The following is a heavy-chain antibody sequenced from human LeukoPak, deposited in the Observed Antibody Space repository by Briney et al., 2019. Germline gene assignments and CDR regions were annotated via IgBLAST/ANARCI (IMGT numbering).Heavy chain of an antibody. J-gene: IGHJ4*02. CDR2: ISGSGGST. Sequence: GGSLRLSCAASGFTFSSYAMSWVRPAARKGLEWVSAISGSGGSTYYADSVKGRFTISRDNSKNTLYLQMNSLRAEDTAVYYCATRSSWFDYWGQGTLVTVSS. CDR1: GFTFSSYA. CDR3: ATRSSWFDY. V-gene: IGHV3-23*01. D-gene: IGHD6-13*01.